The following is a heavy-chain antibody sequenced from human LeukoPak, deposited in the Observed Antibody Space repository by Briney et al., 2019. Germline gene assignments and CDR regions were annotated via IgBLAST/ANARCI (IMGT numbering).Heavy chain of an antibody. D-gene: IGHD3-22*01. V-gene: IGHV3-15*01. CDR3: STTYSSDSCGLDV. CDR1: GFTFRKAW. CDR2: IKSETEHWTT. Sequence: GGSLRLSCVASGFTFRKAWLSWVPQAPGRGPEWIARIKSETEHWTTDYAAPVKGTCTTSRDESKNTLYLQMNSLKTEDTAVYYCSTTYSSDSCGLDVWGQGTTVTVSS. J-gene: IGHJ6*02.